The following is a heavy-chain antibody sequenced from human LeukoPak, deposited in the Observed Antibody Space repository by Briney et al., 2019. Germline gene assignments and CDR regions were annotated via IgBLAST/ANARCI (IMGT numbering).Heavy chain of an antibody. CDR1: GFTFSSYG. CDR2: IRYDGSNK. Sequence: GGSLRLSCAASGFTFSSYGMHWVRQAPGKGLEWVAFIRYDGSNKYYADSVKGRFTISRDNSKNTLYLQMNSLRAEDTAVYYCAKDPRYNWNYDLGWGQGTLVTVSS. V-gene: IGHV3-30*02. J-gene: IGHJ4*02. CDR3: AKDPRYNWNYDLG. D-gene: IGHD1-7*01.